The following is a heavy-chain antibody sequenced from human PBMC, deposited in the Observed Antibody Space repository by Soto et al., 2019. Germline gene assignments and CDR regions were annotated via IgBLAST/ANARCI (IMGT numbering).Heavy chain of an antibody. V-gene: IGHV3-23*01. J-gene: IGHJ5*02. D-gene: IGHD4-4*01. CDR3: AKDPSNGDPRP. CDR2: ISGSGGST. CDR1: GFTVSSNY. Sequence: GGSLRLSCAASGFTVSSNYMSWVRQAPGKGLEWVSAISGSGGSTYYADSVKGRFTISRDNSKNTLYLQMNSLRAEDTAVYYCAKDPSNGDPRPWGQGTLVTVSS.